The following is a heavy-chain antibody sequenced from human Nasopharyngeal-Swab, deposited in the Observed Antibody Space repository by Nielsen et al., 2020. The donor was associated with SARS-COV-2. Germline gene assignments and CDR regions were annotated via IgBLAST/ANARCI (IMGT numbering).Heavy chain of an antibody. V-gene: IGHV4-39*01. Sequence: SETLSPTCTVSGGSISSSSYYWGWIRQPPGKGLEWIGSIYYIGSTYYNPSLKSRVTISVDTSKNQFSLKLSSVTAADTAVYYCAGGGWYYGVGNWGQGTLVTVSS. J-gene: IGHJ4*02. CDR3: AGGGWYYGVGN. CDR2: IYYIGST. D-gene: IGHD6-19*01. CDR1: GGSISSSSYY.